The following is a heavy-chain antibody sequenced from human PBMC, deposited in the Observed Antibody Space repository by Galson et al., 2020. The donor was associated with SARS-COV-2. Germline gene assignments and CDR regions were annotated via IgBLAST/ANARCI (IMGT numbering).Heavy chain of an antibody. CDR2: IVVGTGNT. Sequence: SVQVSCKASGFTFTSSAVQWVRQARGQRLEWIGWIVVGTGNTNYAQNFQERVTITRDISTNTAYMELSSLRFEDTAVYYCAALWAGMTTGGGYWGQGTLVTVSS. D-gene: IGHD4-17*01. V-gene: IGHV1-58*01. CDR1: GFTFTSSA. J-gene: IGHJ4*02. CDR3: AALWAGMTTGGGY.